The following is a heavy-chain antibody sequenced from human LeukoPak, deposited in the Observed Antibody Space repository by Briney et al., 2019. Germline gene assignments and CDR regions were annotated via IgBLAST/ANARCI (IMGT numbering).Heavy chain of an antibody. Sequence: PSQTLSLTCAVSGGYFTSGSYSWSWIRQPPGKGLEWIGFIYQSGATYYNPSLKSRVTISVDKSKNQFSLKLNSVTAADTAMYYCASYSSSSGRFCFDYWGQGTLVTVSS. D-gene: IGHD6-19*01. CDR2: IYQSGAT. V-gene: IGHV4-30-2*01. J-gene: IGHJ4*02. CDR1: GGYFTSGSYS. CDR3: ASYSSSSGRFCFDY.